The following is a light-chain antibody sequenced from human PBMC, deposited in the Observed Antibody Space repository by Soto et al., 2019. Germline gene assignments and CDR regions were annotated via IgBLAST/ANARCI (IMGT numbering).Light chain of an antibody. CDR3: CTDAGTYKV. J-gene: IGLJ1*01. Sequence: QSVLTQPRSVSGSPGQSVTISCTGTSSDIGAYNYVSWYQQHPDKAPKLMIYYVSKRPSGVPDRFSGSKSGNAASLTISGLQAEDEADYYCCTDAGTYKVFGTGTKVTVL. V-gene: IGLV2-11*01. CDR2: YVS. CDR1: SSDIGAYNY.